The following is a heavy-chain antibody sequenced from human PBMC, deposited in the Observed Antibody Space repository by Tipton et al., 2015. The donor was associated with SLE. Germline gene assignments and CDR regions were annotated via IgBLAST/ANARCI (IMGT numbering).Heavy chain of an antibody. J-gene: IGHJ4*02. CDR3: ARQRFHQGGEYFDF. Sequence: GLVKPSETLSLTCTVSGGSISNYYWAWIRQPPGKGLEWIGYIHYRGTTNYNASLKRRVTISVDTSKSQFSLRLTSVTAADTAVYSCARQRFHQGGEYFDFWGQGTLVTVSP. D-gene: IGHD3-10*01. V-gene: IGHV4-59*08. CDR1: GGSISNYY. CDR2: IHYRGTT.